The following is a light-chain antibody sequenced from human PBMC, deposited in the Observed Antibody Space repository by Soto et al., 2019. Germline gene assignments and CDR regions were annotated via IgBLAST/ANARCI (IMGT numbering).Light chain of an antibody. Sequence: ENLLTQAPGTLSLSPGDRATLSCRASQSVSGSYLAWYQQKPGQAPRLLIYDASSRATGIPDRFSGSGSGTDFTLTISRLEPEDFATYYCQQSYSTLWTFGQGTKVDIK. CDR1: QSVSGSY. CDR3: QQSYSTLWT. CDR2: DAS. J-gene: IGKJ1*01. V-gene: IGKV3D-20*02.